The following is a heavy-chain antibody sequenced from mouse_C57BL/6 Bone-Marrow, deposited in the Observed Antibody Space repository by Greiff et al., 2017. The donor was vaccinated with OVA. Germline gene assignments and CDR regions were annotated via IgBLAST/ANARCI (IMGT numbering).Heavy chain of an antibody. CDR1: GYTFTGYW. CDR3: AWDGYSYAMDY. D-gene: IGHD2-3*01. CDR2: ILPGSGST. J-gene: IGHJ4*01. Sequence: VQLQQSGAELMKPGASVKLSCKATGYTFTGYWIEWVKQRPGHGLEWIGEILPGSGSTNYNEKFKGKATFTADTSSKTAFMLLSSLTTDDSASYYCAWDGYSYAMDYWGQVTSVTVSS. V-gene: IGHV1-9*01.